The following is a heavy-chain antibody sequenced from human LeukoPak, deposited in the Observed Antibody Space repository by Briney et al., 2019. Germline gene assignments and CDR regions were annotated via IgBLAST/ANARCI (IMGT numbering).Heavy chain of an antibody. CDR2: INTDGTVT. V-gene: IGHV3-74*01. D-gene: IGHD6-19*01. Sequence: RGSLRLSCAASGFTFSKDWMLWVRQAPGKGLENVSRINTDGTVTTYADPVKGRFPVSRDNADNTMFLQMNSVRDEDMAVYYCATKQWLAPPPDSWGQGTPVTVSS. CDR3: ATKQWLAPPPDS. J-gene: IGHJ4*02. CDR1: GFTFSKDW.